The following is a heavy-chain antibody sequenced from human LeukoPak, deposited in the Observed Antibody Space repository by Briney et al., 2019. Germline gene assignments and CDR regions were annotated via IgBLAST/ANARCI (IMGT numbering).Heavy chain of an antibody. CDR1: GFTFSDYY. J-gene: IGHJ4*02. Sequence: GGSLRLSCAASGFTFSDYYMTWIRQAPGKGLEWVSYISGGSSYTNYADSVKGRFTISRDNAKNSLYLQMNSLRAEDTAVYYCASRGDTSGYYYFDYWGQGTLVTVSS. CDR2: ISGGSSYT. D-gene: IGHD3-22*01. CDR3: ASRGDTSGYYYFDY. V-gene: IGHV3-11*03.